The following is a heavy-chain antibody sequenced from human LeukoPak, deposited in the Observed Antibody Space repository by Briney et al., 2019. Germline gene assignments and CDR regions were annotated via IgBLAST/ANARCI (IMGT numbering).Heavy chain of an antibody. CDR1: GFTFSDNY. J-gene: IGHJ6*03. D-gene: IGHD3-22*01. Sequence: GGSLRLSCAASGFTFSDNYMSWIRQAPGKGLEWVSYISSSGSYIYYADSVKGRFTISRDNAKNSLYLQMNSLRAEDTAVYYRARLGDSSGYYRYNYYYYYYMDVWGKGTTVTVSS. CDR3: ARLGDSSGYYRYNYYYYYYMDV. V-gene: IGHV3-11*04. CDR2: ISSSGSYI.